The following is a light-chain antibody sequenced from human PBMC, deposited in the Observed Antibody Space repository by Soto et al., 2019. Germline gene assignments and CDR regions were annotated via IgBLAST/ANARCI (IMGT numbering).Light chain of an antibody. CDR1: SSYVGSYNL. CDR3: CSYVGSSTYV. J-gene: IGLJ1*01. CDR2: EVS. V-gene: IGLV2-23*02. Sequence: QSVLTQPASVSGSPGQSITISCTGTSSYVGSYNLVSWYQQHPGKAPKLMIYEVSKRPSGVSSRFSGSKSGNTASLTISGLQAEDEADYYCCSYVGSSTYVFGTGTKVTVL.